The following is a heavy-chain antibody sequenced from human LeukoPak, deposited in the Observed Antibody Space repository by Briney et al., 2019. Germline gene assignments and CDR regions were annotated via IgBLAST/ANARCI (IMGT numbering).Heavy chain of an antibody. Sequence: SETLSLTCAVSGGSISSGGYSWSWIRQPPGKGLEWIGEINHSGSTNYNPSLKSRVTISVDTSKNQFSLKLSSVTAADTAVYYCATEEYYYDSSGYSYWGQGTLVTVSS. CDR1: GGSISSGGYS. V-gene: IGHV4-34*01. D-gene: IGHD3-22*01. CDR3: ATEEYYYDSSGYSY. J-gene: IGHJ4*02. CDR2: INHSGST.